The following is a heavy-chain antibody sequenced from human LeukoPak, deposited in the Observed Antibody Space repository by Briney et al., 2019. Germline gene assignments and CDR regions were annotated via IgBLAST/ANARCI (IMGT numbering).Heavy chain of an antibody. Sequence: SSVKVSFKSSGGAFSSYAISWLRQAPGQGLEWMGGIIPIFGTANYAQKFQGRVTITAYESTSTAYMELSSLRSEDTAVYYCVRNDGYCSSTSCYYGGGGDYWGQGTMVTVSS. V-gene: IGHV1-69*13. J-gene: IGHJ4*02. CDR1: GGAFSSYA. D-gene: IGHD2-2*01. CDR3: VRNDGYCSSTSCYYGGGGDY. CDR2: IIPIFGTA.